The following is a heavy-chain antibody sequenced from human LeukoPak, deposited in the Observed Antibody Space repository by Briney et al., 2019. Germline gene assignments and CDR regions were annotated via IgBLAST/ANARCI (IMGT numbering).Heavy chain of an antibody. CDR1: GFTFSSYA. V-gene: IGHV3-23*01. Sequence: GGSLRLSCAASGFTFSSYAMSWVRQAPGKGLEWVSAISGRGGSTYYADSVKGRFTISRDNSKNTLYLQMNSLRAEDTAVYYCAKAITMIVVVITPFDYWGQGTLVTVSS. J-gene: IGHJ4*02. CDR2: ISGRGGST. D-gene: IGHD3-22*01. CDR3: AKAITMIVVVITPFDY.